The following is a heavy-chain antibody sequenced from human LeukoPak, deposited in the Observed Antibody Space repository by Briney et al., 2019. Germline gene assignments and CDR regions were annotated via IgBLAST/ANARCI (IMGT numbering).Heavy chain of an antibody. CDR3: ARVPYYYDFWSGYYTGAYYFDY. CDR1: GYTFTGYY. V-gene: IGHV1-2*02. Sequence: GASVKVSCKASGYTFTGYYMHWVRQAPGQGLEWMGWINPNSGGTNYAQKFQGRVTMTRDTSISTAYMELSRLRSDDTDVYYCARVPYYYDFWSGYYTGAYYFDYWGQGTLVTVSS. D-gene: IGHD3-3*01. J-gene: IGHJ4*02. CDR2: INPNSGGT.